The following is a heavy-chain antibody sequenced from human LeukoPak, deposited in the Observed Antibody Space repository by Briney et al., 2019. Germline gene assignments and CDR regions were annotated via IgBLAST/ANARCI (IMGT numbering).Heavy chain of an antibody. CDR3: AKVVSGYHFDY. Sequence: GGSLRLSCAASGFPFSSYGMSWVRRAPGKGPELASGISGSGGNTYYADSVKGRFTISRDTSQNTLYLQMNTLRAEDTAVYYCAKVVSGYHFDYWGQGTLVTVSS. CDR2: ISGSGGNT. V-gene: IGHV3-23*01. D-gene: IGHD5-12*01. CDR1: GFPFSSYG. J-gene: IGHJ4*02.